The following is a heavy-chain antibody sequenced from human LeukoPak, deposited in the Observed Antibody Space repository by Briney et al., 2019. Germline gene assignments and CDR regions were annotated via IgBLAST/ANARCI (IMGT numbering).Heavy chain of an antibody. Sequence: QPGGSLRLSCAASGFTFSTYWVHWVRQAPGKGLVWVSRINPDGSRTDYADSVKGRFTISRDNAKNTLYLQMNSLRAEDTAVYFCARDLRGSRDYWGQGTLVTVSS. CDR1: GFTFSTYW. CDR3: ARDLRGSRDY. CDR2: INPDGSRT. V-gene: IGHV3-74*01. D-gene: IGHD2-15*01. J-gene: IGHJ4*02.